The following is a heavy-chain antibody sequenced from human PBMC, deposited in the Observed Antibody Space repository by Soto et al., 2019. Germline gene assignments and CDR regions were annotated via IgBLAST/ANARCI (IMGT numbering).Heavy chain of an antibody. Sequence: SVKVSCKASGGTFSSYAISWVRQAPGQGLEWMGGIIPIFGTANYAQKFQGRVTITADESTSTAYMELSSLRSEDTAVYYCAREVGGGYSNSYYYGMDVWGQGTTVTVSS. CDR1: GGTFSSYA. D-gene: IGHD6-13*01. CDR3: AREVGGGYSNSYYYGMDV. J-gene: IGHJ6*02. V-gene: IGHV1-69*13. CDR2: IIPIFGTA.